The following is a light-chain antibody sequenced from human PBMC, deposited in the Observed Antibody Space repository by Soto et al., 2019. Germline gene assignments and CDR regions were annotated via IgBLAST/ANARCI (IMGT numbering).Light chain of an antibody. J-gene: IGLJ2*01. CDR1: SSDVGGYNY. V-gene: IGLV2-14*01. CDR2: EVT. CDR3: SSFTSSSTQV. Sequence: QSALTQPASVSGSLGQSIPISCTGTSSDVGGYNYVSWYKQHPGKAPNLMIFEVTNRPSGVSNRFSCSKSGNTASRTISGLQAEDEADYYCSSFTSSSTQVFGGGTKLTVL.